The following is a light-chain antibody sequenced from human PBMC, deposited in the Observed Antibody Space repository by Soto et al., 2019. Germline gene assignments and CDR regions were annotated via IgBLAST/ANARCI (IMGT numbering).Light chain of an antibody. CDR2: EVT. CDR3: SSFATSGTTVI. V-gene: IGLV2-14*01. CDR1: NNDVGAYPY. Sequence: QSALTQPASVSGFLGQSITMSCTGSNNDVGAYPYVSWYQQHPGTAPKLIIYEVTNRPSGISDRFSGSKSGNTASLTISGLQAEDESDYYCSSFATSGTTVIFGGGTKLTVL. J-gene: IGLJ2*01.